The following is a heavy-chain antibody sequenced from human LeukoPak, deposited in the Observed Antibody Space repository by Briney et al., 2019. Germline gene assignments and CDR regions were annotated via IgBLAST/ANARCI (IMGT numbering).Heavy chain of an antibody. CDR2: IYYSGST. D-gene: IGHD1-26*01. CDR1: GDSISSDY. J-gene: IGHJ5*02. V-gene: IGHV4-59*08. CDR3: ARRGGKYYGWFDP. Sequence: PSETLSLTCTVSGDSISSDYWSWIRQPPGKGLEWIAYIYYSGSTNYNPSLKSRVTISLDTSRNQFSLKLSSVTAADTAVYFCARRGGKYYGWFDPWGQGTLVTVSS.